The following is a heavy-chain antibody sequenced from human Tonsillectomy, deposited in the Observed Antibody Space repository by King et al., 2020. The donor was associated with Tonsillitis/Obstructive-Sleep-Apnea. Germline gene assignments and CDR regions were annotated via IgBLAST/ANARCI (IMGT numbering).Heavy chain of an antibody. J-gene: IGHJ5*02. CDR1: GFTFTSYA. CDR2: ISGTGGST. V-gene: IGHV3-23*04. D-gene: IGHD1-1*01. CDR3: AKELSHWNDVPWFDP. Sequence: VQLVESGGGLVQPGGSLRLSCAASGFTFTSYALSWVRQAPGKGLEWVSTISGTGGSTYYAGSVKGRFTISRENSKNTLFLQMNTLRAEDTAVYYCAKELSHWNDVPWFDPWGQGTLVTVSS.